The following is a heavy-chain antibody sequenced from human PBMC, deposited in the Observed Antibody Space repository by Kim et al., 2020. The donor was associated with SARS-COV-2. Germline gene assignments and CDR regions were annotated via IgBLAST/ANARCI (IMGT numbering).Heavy chain of an antibody. CDR1: GGSVSSGSYY. J-gene: IGHJ4*02. CDR2: IYYSGST. CDR3: ARDGWFGELLGY. V-gene: IGHV4-61*01. D-gene: IGHD3-10*01. Sequence: SETLSLTCTVSGGSVSSGSYYWSWIRQPPGKGLEWIGYIYYSGSTNYNPSLKSRVTISVDTSKNQFSLKLSSVTAADTAVYYCARDGWFGELLGYWGQGT.